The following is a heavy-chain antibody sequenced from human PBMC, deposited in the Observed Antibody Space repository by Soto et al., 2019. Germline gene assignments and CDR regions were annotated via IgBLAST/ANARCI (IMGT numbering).Heavy chain of an antibody. D-gene: IGHD3-22*01. V-gene: IGHV4-31*02. J-gene: IGHJ5*02. CDR2: IYYSGST. CDR1: GGSISSGGYY. Sequence: SETLSLTCTVSGGSISSGGYYWTWIRQHPGKGLEWIGYIYYSGSTYYNPSLKSRVTISVDRSKNQFSLKLSSVTAADTAVYYCARTSYDSSGTAADPWGQGTLVTVSS. CDR3: ARTSYDSSGTAADP.